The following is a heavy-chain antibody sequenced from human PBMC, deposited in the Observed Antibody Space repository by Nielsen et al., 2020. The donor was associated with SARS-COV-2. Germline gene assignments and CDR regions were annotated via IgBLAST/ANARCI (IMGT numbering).Heavy chain of an antibody. CDR2: IRGNGDKT. CDR3: AREHFVGGLGIVVVISTILDY. Sequence: GGSLRLSCAASGFTFTSYAMAWVRQAPAKGLEWVSGIRGNGDKTYSEESVKGRFTVSRDNAENSLYLQMTSLRAEDTAVYYCAREHFVGGLGIVVVISTILDYWGQGTLVTVSS. CDR1: GFTFTSYA. J-gene: IGHJ4*02. D-gene: IGHD3-22*01. V-gene: IGHV3-23*01.